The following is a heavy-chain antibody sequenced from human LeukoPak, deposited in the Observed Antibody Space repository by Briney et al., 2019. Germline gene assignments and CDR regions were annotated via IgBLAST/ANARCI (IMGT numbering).Heavy chain of an antibody. D-gene: IGHD6-13*01. V-gene: IGHV1-2*02. CDR3: ASMVAAAGSNWFDP. CDR2: INPNSGGT. CDR1: GYSFIGNY. Sequence: ASVKVSCKASGYSFIGNYMHWVRQAPGQGLEWMGWINPNSGGTNDAQKFQGRVTMTRDTSISTAYMELSRLRSDDTAVYYCASMVAAAGSNWFDPWGQGTLVTVSS. J-gene: IGHJ5*02.